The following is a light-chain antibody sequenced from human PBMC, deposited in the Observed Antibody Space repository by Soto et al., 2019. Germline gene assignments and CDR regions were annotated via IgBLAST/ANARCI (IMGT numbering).Light chain of an antibody. CDR1: RRDVGGYNY. Sequence: QSALTQPASVSGSPGQSITISFTGTRRDVGGYNYVSWYQQHPGKAPKVMIYEVSNRPSGVSNRFSGSKSGNTASLTISGLQADDEADYYCSSYTSSTRVFGGGTKLTVL. J-gene: IGLJ3*02. CDR3: SSYTSSTRV. V-gene: IGLV2-14*01. CDR2: EVS.